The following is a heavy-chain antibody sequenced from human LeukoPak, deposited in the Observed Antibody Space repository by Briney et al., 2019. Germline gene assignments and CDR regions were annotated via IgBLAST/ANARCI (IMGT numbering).Heavy chain of an antibody. CDR2: ISGSGGST. CDR3: SKDDPINRS. Sequence: GGSLRLSCAASGFTFSSYAMSWGRQAPGEGLEWVSTISGSGGSTDYDAPVIGTFTISRDDSKNTLYLEMNSLKTEDTAIYYCSKDDPINRSWGQGTLVTVSS. J-gene: IGHJ4*02. CDR1: GFTFSSYA. V-gene: IGHV3-23*02.